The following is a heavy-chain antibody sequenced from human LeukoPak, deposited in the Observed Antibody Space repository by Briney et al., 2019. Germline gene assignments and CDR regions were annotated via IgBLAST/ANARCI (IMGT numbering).Heavy chain of an antibody. CDR2: IYYSGST. Sequence: PSETLSLTCAVSGGSISSGGYSWSWIRQPPGKGLEWIGYIYYSGSTYYNPSLKSRVTISVDTSKNQFSLKLSSVTAADTAVYYCAREGYCDSSGPPTPSYYYYMDVWGKGTTVTVSS. V-gene: IGHV4-30-4*07. J-gene: IGHJ6*03. CDR1: GGSISSGGYS. D-gene: IGHD3-22*01. CDR3: AREGYCDSSGPPTPSYYYYMDV.